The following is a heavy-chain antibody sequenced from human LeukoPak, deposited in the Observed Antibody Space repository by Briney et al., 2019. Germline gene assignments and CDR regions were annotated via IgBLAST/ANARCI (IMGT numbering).Heavy chain of an antibody. CDR1: GFTFSSYA. J-gene: IGHJ6*02. CDR2: ISGSGGST. V-gene: IGHV3-23*01. CDR3: ARVQYDILTGYYNLGYYYGMDV. Sequence: PGGSLRLSCAASGFTFSSYAMSWVRQAPGKGLEWVSVISGSGGSTYYADSVKGRFTISRDNAKNSLYLQMNSLRAEDTAVYYCARVQYDILTGYYNLGYYYGMDVWGQGTTVTVSS. D-gene: IGHD3-9*01.